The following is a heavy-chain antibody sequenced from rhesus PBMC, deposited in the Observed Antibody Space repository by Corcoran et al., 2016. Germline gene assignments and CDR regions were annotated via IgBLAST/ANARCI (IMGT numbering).Heavy chain of an antibody. CDR2: ISGSRAST. Sequence: QVQLQESGPGLVKPSETLSLTCAVSGGSFSGYYWGWIRPPPGKGLEWIGYISGSRASTDYNPALKSRVTISTYTSKNQCSLELSSVTAANTAVYYCARDRSSGCHLDYWGQGVLVTVSS. CDR3: ARDRSSGCHLDY. D-gene: IGHD6-31*01. V-gene: IGHV4-165*01. J-gene: IGHJ4*01. CDR1: GGSFSGYY.